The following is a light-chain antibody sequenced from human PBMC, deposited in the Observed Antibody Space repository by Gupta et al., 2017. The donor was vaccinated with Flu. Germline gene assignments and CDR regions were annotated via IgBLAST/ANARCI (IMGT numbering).Light chain of an antibody. Sequence: PANLSGSAGERATLSCRASQSISSNLAWYQQKLGQAPRLLIYGASTRATGIPARFSGSGSGTEFTLTISSLQSEDFAVYYCQQYNKWPRTFGQGTKVEIK. V-gene: IGKV3-15*01. CDR1: QSISSN. CDR3: QQYNKWPRT. CDR2: GAS. J-gene: IGKJ1*01.